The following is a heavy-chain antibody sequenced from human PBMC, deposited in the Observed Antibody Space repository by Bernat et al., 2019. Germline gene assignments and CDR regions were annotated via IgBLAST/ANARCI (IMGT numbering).Heavy chain of an antibody. Sequence: QVQLVEAGGGVVQPGRSLRLSCAAAGFTFSSYGMHGGRQAPGKGLEWVAGIAYDGSNKYYSDSVKGRFTISRDNSKTTLYLQMNILRAEYTAVYYCAKDLIAARSYSYGMDVWGQGTTVTVSS. D-gene: IGHD6-6*01. J-gene: IGHJ6*02. V-gene: IGHV3-30*18. CDR1: GFTFSSYG. CDR3: AKDLIAARSYSYGMDV. CDR2: IAYDGSNK.